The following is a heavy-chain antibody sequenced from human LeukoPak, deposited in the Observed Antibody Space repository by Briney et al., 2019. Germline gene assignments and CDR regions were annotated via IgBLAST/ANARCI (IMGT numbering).Heavy chain of an antibody. J-gene: IGHJ4*02. D-gene: IGHD5-24*01. V-gene: IGHV1-69*13. Sequence: ASVKVSCKASGGTFSSYAISWVRQAPGQGLEWMGGIIPIFGTANYAQKFQGRVTITADESTSTAYMELSSLRSEDTAVYYCAGGEMATTFKPFDYWGQGTLVTVSS. CDR3: AGGEMATTFKPFDY. CDR2: IIPIFGTA. CDR1: GGTFSSYA.